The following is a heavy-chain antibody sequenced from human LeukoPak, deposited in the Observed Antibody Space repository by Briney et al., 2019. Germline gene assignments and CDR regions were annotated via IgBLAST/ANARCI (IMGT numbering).Heavy chain of an antibody. CDR2: IYYSGST. CDR1: GGSISSSSYY. Sequence: SETLSLTCTVSGGSISSSSYYWGWIRQPPGRGLEWIGSIYYSGSTYYNPSLKSRVTISVDTSKNQFSLKLSSVTAADTAVYYCARQYSSGWYFGYFDYWGQGTLVTVSS. J-gene: IGHJ4*02. CDR3: ARQYSSGWYFGYFDY. V-gene: IGHV4-39*07. D-gene: IGHD6-19*01.